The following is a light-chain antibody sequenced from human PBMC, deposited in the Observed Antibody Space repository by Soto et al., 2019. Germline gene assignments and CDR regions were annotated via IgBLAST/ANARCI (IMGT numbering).Light chain of an antibody. CDR1: QSVSSSF. CDR3: QQRSNWPPWT. CDR2: GAS. V-gene: IGKV3D-20*02. J-gene: IGKJ1*01. Sequence: EIVLTQSPGTLSLSPGERATLSCRASQSVSSSFLAWYQQKVGQAPRLLIYGASSRATGIPDRFSGSGSGTDFTLTISRLEPEDFAVYYCQQRSNWPPWTFGQGTKVEIK.